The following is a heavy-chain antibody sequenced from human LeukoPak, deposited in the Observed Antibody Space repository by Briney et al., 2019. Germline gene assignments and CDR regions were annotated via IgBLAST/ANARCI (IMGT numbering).Heavy chain of an antibody. J-gene: IGHJ3*02. Sequence: PGGSLRLSCAASGFTFSSYAMSWVRQAPGKGLEWVSAISGSGGSTYYADSVKGRFTISRDNSKNTLYLQMNSLRAEDTAVYYCAKDGRTSGSGSYYNAFDIWGQGTMVTVSS. D-gene: IGHD3-10*01. V-gene: IGHV3-23*01. CDR2: ISGSGGST. CDR3: AKDGRTSGSGSYYNAFDI. CDR1: GFTFSSYA.